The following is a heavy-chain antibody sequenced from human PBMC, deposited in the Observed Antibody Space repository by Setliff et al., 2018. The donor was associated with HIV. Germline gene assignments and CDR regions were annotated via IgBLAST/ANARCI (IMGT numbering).Heavy chain of an antibody. J-gene: IGHJ5*01. CDR2: INAGSGNT. Sequence: ASVKVSCKASGYSFSNFVIHWVRQAPGQRLEWLGWINAGSGNTRYSQKFQDRLTITRDTSARTVYMELSSLKSEDTAVYYCARVRCSGANCFNWFDFWGQGTPVTVSS. CDR3: ARVRCSGANCFNWFDF. CDR1: GYSFSNFV. D-gene: IGHD2-15*01. V-gene: IGHV1-3*01.